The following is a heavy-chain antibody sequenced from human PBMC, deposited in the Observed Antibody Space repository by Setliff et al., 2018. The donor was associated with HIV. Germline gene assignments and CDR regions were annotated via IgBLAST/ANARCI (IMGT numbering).Heavy chain of an antibody. J-gene: IGHJ6*03. CDR1: GYSISIGYY. V-gene: IGHV4-38-2*01. D-gene: IGHD3-10*01. CDR2: IYHSGST. Sequence: SETLSLTCAVSGYSISIGYYWGWIRQPPGKGLEWIGNIYHSGSTKYNPSLKSRVTISADTSKNQFSLNLSSVTAAETAVYYCARRGSGFFHYYYYMDVWGKGTTVTVS. CDR3: ARRGSGFFHYYYYMDV.